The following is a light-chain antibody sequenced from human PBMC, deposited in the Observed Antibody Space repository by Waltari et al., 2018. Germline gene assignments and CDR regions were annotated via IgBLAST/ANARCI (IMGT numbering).Light chain of an antibody. CDR3: CSYAGNSWV. Sequence: QSALTPPRSVSGSPGQSVAIPRPGTRRDAGRYDHVSWYQHHPGKAPKLIIYDVNKRPSGVPDRVFGSKSGNTASLTVSGLQAEDEADYYCCSYAGNSWVFGGGTKLTVL. V-gene: IGLV2-11*01. J-gene: IGLJ3*02. CDR2: DVN. CDR1: RRDAGRYDH.